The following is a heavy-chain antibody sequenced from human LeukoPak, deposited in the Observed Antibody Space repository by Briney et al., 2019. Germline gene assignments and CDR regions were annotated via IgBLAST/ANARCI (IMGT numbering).Heavy chain of an antibody. CDR2: INWNGGTT. D-gene: IGHD1-26*01. CDR3: ARERSGSYYYFDY. CDR1: GFTFDDYG. V-gene: IGHV3-20*04. J-gene: IGHJ4*02. Sequence: GGSLRLSCAASGFTFDDYGMAWVRHSPGKGLEWVSGINWNGGTTVYADSVKGRLTISRDNAKNSVYLQMNSLRAEDTALYYCARERSGSYYYFDYWGQGTLVTVSS.